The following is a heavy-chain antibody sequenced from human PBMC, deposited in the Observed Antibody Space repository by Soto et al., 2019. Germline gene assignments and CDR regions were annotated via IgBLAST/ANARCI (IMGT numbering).Heavy chain of an antibody. CDR1: GFSFDDYA. CDR2: ITWNGGSI. V-gene: IGHV3-9*01. Sequence: EVQLVESGGGLVQPGRSLRLSCAASGFSFDDYAMHWVRQAPGKGLEWVSGITWNGGSIGYADSVKGRFTISRDNAKNSLYLQMNSLRAEDTALYYCAKASTLYYYYYMDVWGKGTTVTVSS. CDR3: AKASTLYYYYYMDV. J-gene: IGHJ6*03.